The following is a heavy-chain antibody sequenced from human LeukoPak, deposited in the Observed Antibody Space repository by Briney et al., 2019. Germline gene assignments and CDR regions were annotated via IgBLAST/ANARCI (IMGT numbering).Heavy chain of an antibody. Sequence: GAPVKVSCKASGYTFTSYGISWVRQAPGQGLEWMGWISAYNGNTNYAQELQGRVTMTTDTSTSTAYMELRSLRSDDTAVYYCARWLAAGGYYYYYMDVWGKGTTVTVSS. J-gene: IGHJ6*03. CDR2: ISAYNGNT. CDR1: GYTFTSYG. CDR3: ARWLAAGGYYYYYMDV. V-gene: IGHV1-18*01. D-gene: IGHD6-13*01.